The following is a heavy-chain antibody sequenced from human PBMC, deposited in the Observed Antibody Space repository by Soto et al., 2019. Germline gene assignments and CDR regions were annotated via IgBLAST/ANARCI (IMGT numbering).Heavy chain of an antibody. V-gene: IGHV3-23*01. CDR1: GFTFSSYA. CDR3: AKDLLRFGYYDIL. D-gene: IGHD3-9*01. J-gene: IGHJ1*01. Sequence: EVQLLESGGGLVQPGGSLRLSCAASGFTFSSYAMSWVRQAPGKGLEWVSAISGSGGSTYYADSVKGRFTISRDNSKYTLYLQMNSLRAEDTAVYYCAKDLLRFGYYDILGGQGTLVTVSS. CDR2: ISGSGGST.